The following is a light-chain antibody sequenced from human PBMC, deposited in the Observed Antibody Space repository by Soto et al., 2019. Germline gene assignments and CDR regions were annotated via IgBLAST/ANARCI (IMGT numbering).Light chain of an antibody. V-gene: IGKV3-20*01. CDR3: QQYGSSLRT. CDR2: GAS. J-gene: IGKJ1*01. CDR1: QSVSSSY. Sequence: EIVLTQSPGTLPLSPGERATLSCRASQSVSSSYLAWYQQKPGQAPRLLIYGASSRATGIPDRFSGSGSGTDFTLTISRLEPEDFAVYYCQQYGSSLRTFGQGTKVEIK.